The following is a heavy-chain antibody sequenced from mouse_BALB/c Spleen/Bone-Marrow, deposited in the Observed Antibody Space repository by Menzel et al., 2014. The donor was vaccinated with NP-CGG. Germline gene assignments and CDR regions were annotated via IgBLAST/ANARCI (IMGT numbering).Heavy chain of an antibody. J-gene: IGHJ3*01. CDR1: GFDFSRYW. CDR2: INPDSNTI. D-gene: IGHD1-2*01. CDR3: ARLGYYGSFAY. V-gene: IGHV4-1*02. Sequence: EVKVIESGGGLVQPGGSLKLSCAASGFDFSRYWMSWVRRAPGKGLEWIGEINPDSNTINYTPSLKDKFIISRDNAKNTLYLQMSKVRSEDTALYYCARLGYYGSFAYWGQGTLVTVSA.